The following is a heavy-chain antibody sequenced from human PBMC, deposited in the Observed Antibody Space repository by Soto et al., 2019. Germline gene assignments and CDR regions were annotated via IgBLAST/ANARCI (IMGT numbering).Heavy chain of an antibody. D-gene: IGHD3-10*01. CDR2: INAGNGNT. CDR1: GYTFTSYA. Sequence: QVQLVQSGAEEKKPGASVKVSCKASGYTFTSYAMHWVRQAPGQRLEWMGWINAGNGNTKYSQKYQGRVTITRDTSXXTAYMELSSLRSQDPAVYYCASRTGRGYYYYRMDVWGQGTTVTASS. CDR3: ASRTGRGYYYYRMDV. J-gene: IGHJ6*02. V-gene: IGHV1-3*05.